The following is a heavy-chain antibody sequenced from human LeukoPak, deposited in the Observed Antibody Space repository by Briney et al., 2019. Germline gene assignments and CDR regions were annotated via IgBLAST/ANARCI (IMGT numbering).Heavy chain of an antibody. D-gene: IGHD6-13*01. CDR3: ARVGIAPVKNGMDV. CDR1: GFTFSNYW. CDR2: INSDGTNT. J-gene: IGHJ6*02. Sequence: GGSLRLSCAASGFTFSNYWMHWVRQAPGKGLVWVSRINSDGTNTDYADSVKGRFTISRDNAKNTLYLQLNSLRAEDTAVYYCARVGIAPVKNGMDVWGQGTTVTVSS. V-gene: IGHV3-74*01.